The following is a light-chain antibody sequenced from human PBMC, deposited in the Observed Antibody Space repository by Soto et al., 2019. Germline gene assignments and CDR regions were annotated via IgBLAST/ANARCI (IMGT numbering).Light chain of an antibody. CDR3: QHPKWA. CDR2: AAS. CDR1: QDISGY. J-gene: IGKJ1*01. V-gene: IGKV1-9*01. Sequence: IQLTQSPSSLSASVGDRVTITCRASQDISGYVAWYQQRPGKAPQLLIYAASALHTGVPSRFSGSGSGTDFTLTITSLQSEDFGTYYCQHPKWAFGHGTTVEI.